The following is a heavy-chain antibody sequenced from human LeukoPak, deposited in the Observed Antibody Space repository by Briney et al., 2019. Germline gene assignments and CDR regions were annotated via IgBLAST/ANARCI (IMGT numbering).Heavy chain of an antibody. D-gene: IGHD6-13*01. J-gene: IGHJ4*02. CDR1: GGSISSSSYY. Sequence: SETLSLTCTVSGGSISSSSYYWGWIRQPPGKGLEWIGSIYYSGSTYYNPSLKSRVTISVDTSKTQFSLKLSSVTAADTAVYYCARHSRAAAGIDYWGEGTLVTVSS. CDR2: IYYSGST. CDR3: ARHSRAAAGIDY. V-gene: IGHV4-39*01.